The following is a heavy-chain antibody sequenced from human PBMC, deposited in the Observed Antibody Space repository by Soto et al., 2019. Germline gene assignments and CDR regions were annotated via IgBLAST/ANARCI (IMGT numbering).Heavy chain of an antibody. CDR1: GDSVSSNSAA. CDR2: TYYRSKWYN. D-gene: IGHD3-22*01. Sequence: QSQTLSLTCAISGDSVSSNSAAWNWSRQSPSRGLEWLGRTYYRSKWYNDYAVSVTSRITINPDTSKNQFSLQLNSVTPVDTAVYYCARTPYYSDSSGYWEYYYGMDVWGQGTTVTISS. J-gene: IGHJ6*02. V-gene: IGHV6-1*01. CDR3: ARTPYYSDSSGYWEYYYGMDV.